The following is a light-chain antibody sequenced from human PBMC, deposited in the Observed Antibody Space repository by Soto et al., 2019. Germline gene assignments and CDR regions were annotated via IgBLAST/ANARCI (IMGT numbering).Light chain of an antibody. CDR1: SSDVGGYNY. V-gene: IGLV2-14*01. CDR2: EVS. Sequence: QSALTQPASVSGSPGQSITISCTGTSSDVGGYNYVSWYQQHPGKAPKLMIYEVSSRPSGVSNRFSGSKSGNTASLTISGLQAEDEADYYCSSYTRTTPVVFGGGTKVTVL. J-gene: IGLJ2*01. CDR3: SSYTRTTPVV.